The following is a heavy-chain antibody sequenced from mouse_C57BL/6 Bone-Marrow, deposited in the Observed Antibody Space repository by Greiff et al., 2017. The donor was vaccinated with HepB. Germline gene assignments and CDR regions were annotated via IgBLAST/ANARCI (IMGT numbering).Heavy chain of an antibody. D-gene: IGHD2-4*01. CDR3: ARHSSYDYDEVYYAMDY. Sequence: VQLQESGPGLVAPSQSLSITCTVSGFSLTSYGVHWVRQPPGKGLEWLVVIWSDGSTTYNSALKSRLSISKDNSKSQVFLKMNSLQTDDTAMYYCARHSSYDYDEVYYAMDYWGQGTSVTVSS. J-gene: IGHJ4*01. CDR1: GFSLTSYG. CDR2: IWSDGST. V-gene: IGHV2-6-1*01.